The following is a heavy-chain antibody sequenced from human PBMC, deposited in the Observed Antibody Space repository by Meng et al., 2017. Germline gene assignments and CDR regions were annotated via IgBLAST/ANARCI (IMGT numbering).Heavy chain of an antibody. D-gene: IGHD2-2*03. Sequence: GESLKISCAASGFTVSSYWIHWVRQAPGKGLVWVSRINSDGSSTSYADSVKGRFTISRDNAKNTLYLQMNSLRAEDTAVYYCERDGFVFGGQGTLVTVSS. CDR2: INSDGSST. J-gene: IGHJ4*02. CDR1: GFTVSSYW. CDR3: ERDGFVF. V-gene: IGHV3-74*01.